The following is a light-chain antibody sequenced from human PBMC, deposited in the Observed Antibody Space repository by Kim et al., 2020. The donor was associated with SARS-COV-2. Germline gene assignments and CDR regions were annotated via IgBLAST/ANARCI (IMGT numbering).Light chain of an antibody. CDR2: EVN. J-gene: IGLJ1*01. CDR3: SSYAGTSGYV. CDR1: SSDVGAYKY. Sequence: GQSVTISCTGTSSDVGAYKYVSWYQQHPGKAPKLMIFEVNERPSGVPDRFSGSKSSNTASLTVSGLQAEDEADYYCSSYAGTSGYVFGTGTKVTVL. V-gene: IGLV2-8*01.